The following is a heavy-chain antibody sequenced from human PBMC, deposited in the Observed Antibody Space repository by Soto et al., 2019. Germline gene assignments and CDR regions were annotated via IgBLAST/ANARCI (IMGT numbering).Heavy chain of an antibody. CDR2: IYYTGST. J-gene: IGHJ5*02. D-gene: IGHD6-13*01. CDR1: GGSISSGGYY. V-gene: IGHV4-31*03. Sequence: QVQLQESGPGLVKPSQTLPLTCTVSGGSISSGGYYWSWMRQHPGKGLQWIGYIYYTGSTYYNPSLESRMPISLDTAKNHFSLKLNSVTAADTAVYYCARGYSSSWYEGNWFDPWGQGTLVTVSS. CDR3: ARGYSSSWYEGNWFDP.